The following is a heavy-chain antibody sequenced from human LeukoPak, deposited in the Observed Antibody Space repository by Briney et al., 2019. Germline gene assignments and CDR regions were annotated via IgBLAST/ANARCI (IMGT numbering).Heavy chain of an antibody. V-gene: IGHV7-4-1*02. J-gene: IGHJ3*02. CDR2: INTNTGNP. CDR3: ARGTTVTTPVAFDI. Sequence: ASVKVSYKASGYTFTSYVMNWVRQAPGQGLEWMGWINTNTGNPTYAQGFTGRFVFSLDTSVSTAYLQISSLKAEDTAVYYCARGTTVTTPVAFDIWGQGTMVTVSS. CDR1: GYTFTSYV. D-gene: IGHD4-17*01.